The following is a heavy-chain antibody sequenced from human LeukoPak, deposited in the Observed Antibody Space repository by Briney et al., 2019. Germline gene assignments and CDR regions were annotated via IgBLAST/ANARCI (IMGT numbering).Heavy chain of an antibody. J-gene: IGHJ4*02. CDR1: GFTFSSYS. CDR3: TRSQLGYCSGGSCYSGY. V-gene: IGHV3-21*01. Sequence: GGSLRLSCAASGFTFSSYSMNWVRQAPGKGLEWVSSISSSSRYIYYADSVKGRFTVSRDNAKNSLYLQMNSLRAEDTAVYYCTRSQLGYCSGGSCYSGYWGQGTLVTVSS. CDR2: ISSSSRYI. D-gene: IGHD2-15*01.